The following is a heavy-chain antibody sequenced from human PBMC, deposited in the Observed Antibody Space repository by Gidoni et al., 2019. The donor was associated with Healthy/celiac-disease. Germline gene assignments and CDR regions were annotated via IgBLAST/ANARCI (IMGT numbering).Heavy chain of an antibody. Sequence: QVQLVQSGAEVKKPGASVKVSCKASGYTFTGYYMHWVGQAPGQGLEWMGWINPNSGGTNYEQKFQGWVTMTRDTSISTAYMELSRLRSDDTAVYYCAREEVTLSYYYYGMDVWGQGTTVTVSS. D-gene: IGHD2-21*02. CDR2: INPNSGGT. V-gene: IGHV1-2*04. CDR1: GYTFTGYY. CDR3: AREEVTLSYYYYGMDV. J-gene: IGHJ6*02.